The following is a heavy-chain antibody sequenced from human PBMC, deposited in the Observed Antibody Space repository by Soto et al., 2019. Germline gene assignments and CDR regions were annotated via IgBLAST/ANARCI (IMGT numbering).Heavy chain of an antibody. CDR2: IIPIFGTA. CDR3: ARDWGVEMATTWSGY. Sequence: ASVKVSCKASGGTFSSYAISWVRQAPGQGLEWMGGIIPIFGTANYAQKFQGRVTITADESTSTAYMELSSLRSEDTAVYYCARDWGVEMATTWSGYWGQGTLVTVSS. V-gene: IGHV1-69*13. CDR1: GGTFSSYA. J-gene: IGHJ4*02. D-gene: IGHD5-12*01.